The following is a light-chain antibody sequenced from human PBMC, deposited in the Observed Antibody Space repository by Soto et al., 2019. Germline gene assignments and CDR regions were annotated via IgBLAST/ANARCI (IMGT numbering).Light chain of an antibody. V-gene: IGKV1-39*01. CDR1: QTISTY. CDR3: QQTYRPLLT. J-gene: IGKJ4*01. CDR2: AAS. Sequence: DIEMTQSPSSLSASVGDRVTITCRASQTISTYLNWFQQKPGKAPNLLIFAASILQSGVPSRFSGGGSGADFTLTINDLQPEDSATYYCQQTYRPLLTFGGGTKVEV.